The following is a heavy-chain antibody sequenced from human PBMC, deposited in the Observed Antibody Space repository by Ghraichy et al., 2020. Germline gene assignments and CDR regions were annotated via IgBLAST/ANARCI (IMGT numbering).Heavy chain of an antibody. CDR1: GGSISSSSYY. V-gene: IGHV4-39*01. Sequence: SETLSLTCTVSGGSISSSSYYWGWIRQPPGKGLEWIGSIYYSGSTYYNPSLKSRVTISVDTSKNQFSLKLSSVTAADTAVYYCAGNSPSQEDIVVVPAAAYFDYWGQGTLVTVSS. D-gene: IGHD2-2*01. CDR2: IYYSGST. J-gene: IGHJ4*02. CDR3: AGNSPSQEDIVVVPAAAYFDY.